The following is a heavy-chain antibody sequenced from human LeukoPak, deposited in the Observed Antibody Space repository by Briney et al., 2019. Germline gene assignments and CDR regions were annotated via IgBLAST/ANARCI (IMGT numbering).Heavy chain of an antibody. Sequence: SQTLSLTCTVSGGSISSGSYYWSWIRQPAGKGLEWIGRIYTSGSTNYNPSLKSRVTISVDTSKNQFSLKLSSVTAADTAVYYCARGSLNYYDSSGYPIFDYWGQGTLVTVSS. J-gene: IGHJ4*02. D-gene: IGHD3-22*01. CDR1: GGSISSGSYY. CDR3: ARGSLNYYDSSGYPIFDY. CDR2: IYTSGST. V-gene: IGHV4-61*02.